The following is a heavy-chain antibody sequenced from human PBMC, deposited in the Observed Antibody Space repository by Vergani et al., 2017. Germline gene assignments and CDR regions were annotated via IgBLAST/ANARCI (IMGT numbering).Heavy chain of an antibody. CDR3: ERDLIDNDTYGRSGY. CDR2: ISADNGNT. Sequence: QVKLVQSGAEVKKPGASVKVSCKASGYTFSTYSIRWVRQAPGQGLVWMGWISADNGNTNYPEKFQGRLTMTTGTSTRTAYMELRRLRSDDTAVYYLERDLIDNDTYGRSGYWVPGTLVTVSS. D-gene: IGHD3-22*01. V-gene: IGHV1-18*01. J-gene: IGHJ4*02. CDR1: GYTFSTYS.